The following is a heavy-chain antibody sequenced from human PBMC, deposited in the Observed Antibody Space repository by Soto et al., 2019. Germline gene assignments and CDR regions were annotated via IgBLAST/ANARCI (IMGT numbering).Heavy chain of an antibody. Sequence: EVQLVDSGGGLVKPGGSLRLSCAGTGFTFLTHTMNWVRQAPGKGLEWVSSISPTGTFIYYTDSVKGRFTIFRDNAKNSLSLQMNSLRAEDTAVYYCARGPEKKSNYPLDYWGQGTLVTVSS. CDR3: ARGPEKKSNYPLDY. J-gene: IGHJ4*02. CDR2: ISPTGTFI. D-gene: IGHD4-4*01. CDR1: GFTFLTHT. V-gene: IGHV3-21*01.